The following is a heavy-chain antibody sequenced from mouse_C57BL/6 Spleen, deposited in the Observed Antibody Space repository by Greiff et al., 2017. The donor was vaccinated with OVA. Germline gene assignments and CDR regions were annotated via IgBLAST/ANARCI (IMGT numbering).Heavy chain of an antibody. D-gene: IGHD4-1*01. CDR3: ARDWYWYFDV. Sequence: QVQLQQPGAELVKPGASVKLSCKASGYTFTSYWMHWVKQRPGQGLEWIGMIHPNSGSTNYNEKFKSKATLTVDKSSSTAYMQLSILTSEDSAVYYCARDWYWYFDVWGTGTTVTVSS. V-gene: IGHV1-64*01. CDR2: IHPNSGST. CDR1: GYTFTSYW. J-gene: IGHJ1*03.